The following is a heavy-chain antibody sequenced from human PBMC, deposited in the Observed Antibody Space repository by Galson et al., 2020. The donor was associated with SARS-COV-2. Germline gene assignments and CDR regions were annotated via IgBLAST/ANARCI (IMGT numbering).Heavy chain of an antibody. CDR3: ARDLVGAYYYMDV. D-gene: IGHD1-26*01. V-gene: IGHV3-33*01. CDR2: IWYDGSNK. Sequence: SLKISCAASGFTFSSYGMHWVRQAPGKGLEWVAAIWYDGSNKYYADSVKGRFTISRDNSKNTLYLQMNSLRAEDTAVYYCARDLVGAYYYMDVWGKGTTVTVSS. CDR1: GFTFSSYG. J-gene: IGHJ6*03.